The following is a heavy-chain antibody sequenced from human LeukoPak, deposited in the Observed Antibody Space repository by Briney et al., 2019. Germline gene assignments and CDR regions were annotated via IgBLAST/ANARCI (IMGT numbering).Heavy chain of an antibody. J-gene: IGHJ4*02. CDR2: IRNDGSNK. D-gene: IGHD4-11*01. CDR1: GFTFSSYG. CDR3: AKEVTGPFDY. V-gene: IGHV3-30*02. Sequence: GGSLRLSCAASGFTFSSYGMHWVRQAPGKGLEWVAFIRNDGSNKYYADSVKGRFTISRDNSKNTLYLQMNSLRAEDTAVYYCAKEVTGPFDYWGQGTLVTVSS.